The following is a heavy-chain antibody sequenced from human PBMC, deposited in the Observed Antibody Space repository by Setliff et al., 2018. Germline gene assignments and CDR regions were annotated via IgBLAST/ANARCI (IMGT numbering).Heavy chain of an antibody. CDR1: GGSFSGYY. J-gene: IGHJ4*02. V-gene: IGHV4-34*01. Sequence: NPSETLSLTCAVYGGSFSGYYWSWIRQPPGKGLEWIGEINHSGSTNYNPSLKSRVTISVDTSKNQFSLKLSSVTAADTAVYYCARGGRISYRPSTSWYILDYWGQGTLVTVSS. D-gene: IGHD6-13*01. CDR2: INHSGST. CDR3: ARGGRISYRPSTSWYILDY.